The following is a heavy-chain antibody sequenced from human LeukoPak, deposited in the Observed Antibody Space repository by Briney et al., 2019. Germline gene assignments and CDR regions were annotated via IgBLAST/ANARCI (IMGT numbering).Heavy chain of an antibody. CDR1: GGSFSGYY. J-gene: IGHJ5*02. Sequence: SETLSLTCAVYGGSFSGYYWSWIRQPPGKGLEWIGEINHSGSTNYNPSLKSRVTISVDTSKNQFSLKLSSVTAADTAVYYCARRDYNPSIIAARGWFDPWGQGTLVTVSS. CDR3: ARRDYNPSIIAARGWFDP. D-gene: IGHD6-6*01. V-gene: IGHV4-34*01. CDR2: INHSGST.